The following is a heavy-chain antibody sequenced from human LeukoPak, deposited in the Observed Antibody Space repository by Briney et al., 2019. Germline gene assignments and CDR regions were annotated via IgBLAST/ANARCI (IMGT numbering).Heavy chain of an antibody. V-gene: IGHV3-74*01. CDR2: INSDGSST. CDR3: ARGNYYGLVDY. Sequence: TGGSLRPSCAASGFTFSSYWMHWVRQAPGKGLVWVSRINSDGSSTSYADSVKGRFTISRDNAKNTLYLQMNSLRAEDTAVYYCARGNYYGLVDYWGQGTLVTVSS. CDR1: GFTFSSYW. J-gene: IGHJ4*02. D-gene: IGHD3-10*01.